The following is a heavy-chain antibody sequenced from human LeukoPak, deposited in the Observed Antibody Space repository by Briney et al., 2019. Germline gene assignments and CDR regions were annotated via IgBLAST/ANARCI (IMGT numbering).Heavy chain of an antibody. V-gene: IGHV1-2*02. CDR1: GYTFTGYY. D-gene: IGHD3-22*01. CDR3: AAYRDYYDSRGYLY. CDR2: INPNSGGT. J-gene: IGHJ4*02. Sequence: ASVKVSCTASGYTFTGYYMHWVRQAPGQGLEWMGWINPNSGGTNYAQKFQGRVTMTRDTSISTAYMELSRLRSDDTAVYYCAAYRDYYDSRGYLYWGQGTLVTVSS.